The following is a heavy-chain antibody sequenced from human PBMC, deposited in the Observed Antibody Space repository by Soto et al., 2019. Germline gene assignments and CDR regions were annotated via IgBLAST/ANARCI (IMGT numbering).Heavy chain of an antibody. D-gene: IGHD3-9*01. CDR2: ISAYNGNT. CDR3: ARDRRYYDILTGYFRPQYYFDY. CDR1: GYTFTSYG. Sequence: QVQLVQSGAEVKKPGASVKVSCKASGYTFTSYGISWVRQAPGQGLEWMGWISAYNGNTNYAQKLQGRVTMTTDTSTSXXYXEXXSLRSDDTAVYYCARDRRYYDILTGYFRPQYYFDYWGQGTLVTVSS. V-gene: IGHV1-18*01. J-gene: IGHJ4*02.